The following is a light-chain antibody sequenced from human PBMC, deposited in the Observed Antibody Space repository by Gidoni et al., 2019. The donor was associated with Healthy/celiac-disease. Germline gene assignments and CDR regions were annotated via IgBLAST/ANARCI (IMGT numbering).Light chain of an antibody. CDR3: QQYGSPHPLT. Sequence: EIVLTQSPGTLSLSPGERATLSCRASQSVSSSYLAWYQQKPGQAPRLLIYGASSRATGIPDRFSGSGSGTDFTLTISRLEPEDFAVYYCQQYGSPHPLTFGGGTKVEIK. V-gene: IGKV3-20*01. CDR2: GAS. CDR1: QSVSSSY. J-gene: IGKJ4*01.